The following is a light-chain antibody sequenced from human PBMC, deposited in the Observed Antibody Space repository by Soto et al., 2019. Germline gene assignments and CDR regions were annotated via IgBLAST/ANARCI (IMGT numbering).Light chain of an antibody. CDR3: QQSYSTLPYT. Sequence: DIQMTQSPSALYASVGDRVTITCRASQSFSSYLNWYQQKPGKAPKLLIYAASSLQSGVPSRFSGSGSGTDFTLTISSLQPEDFATYYCQQSYSTLPYTFGQGTKLEIK. CDR1: QSFSSY. CDR2: AAS. J-gene: IGKJ2*01. V-gene: IGKV1-39*01.